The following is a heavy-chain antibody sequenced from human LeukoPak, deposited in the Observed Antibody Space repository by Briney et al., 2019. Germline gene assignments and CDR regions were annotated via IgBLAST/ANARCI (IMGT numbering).Heavy chain of an antibody. V-gene: IGHV1-8*01. D-gene: IGHD7-27*01. CDR2: MNPNSGNT. CDR1: GYTFTSYD. CDR3: ARGPNWSVY. Sequence: ASVKVSCKASGYTFTSYDINWVRQATGQGLEWMGWMNPNSGNTGYAPKFKGRVTMARNTSISTAYMELSSLRSEDTAVYYCARGPNWSVYWGQGTLVTVSS. J-gene: IGHJ4*02.